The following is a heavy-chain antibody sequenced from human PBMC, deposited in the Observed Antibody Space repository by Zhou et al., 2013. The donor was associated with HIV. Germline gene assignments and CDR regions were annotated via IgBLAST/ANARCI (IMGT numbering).Heavy chain of an antibody. CDR2: INAGNGNT. D-gene: IGHD1-26*01. Sequence: QVQLVQSGAEVKKPGASVKVSCKASGYTFTSYAMHWVRQAPGQRLEWMGWINAGNGNTKYSQKFQGRVTITRDTSASTAYMELSSLRSEDTAVYYCAREESIVGASNFDYWAREPWSPSPQ. CDR3: AREESIVGASNFDY. CDR1: GYTFTSYA. J-gene: IGHJ4*02. V-gene: IGHV1-3*01.